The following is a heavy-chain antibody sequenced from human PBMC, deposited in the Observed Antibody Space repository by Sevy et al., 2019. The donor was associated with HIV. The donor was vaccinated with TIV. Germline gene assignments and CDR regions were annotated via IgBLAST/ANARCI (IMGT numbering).Heavy chain of an antibody. CDR1: EFIFTNAW. V-gene: IGHV3-15*01. Sequence: GGSLRLSCAASEFIFTNAWMSWVRQAPGKGLEWVGRIKSKTNGGTTDYAAPVEGRFTISRDDSKKTLYLQMNSLKTEGTAGYYCTTDLEYQLERYYFNYWGQGTLVTVSS. CDR3: TTDLEYQLERYYFNY. CDR2: IKSKTNGGTT. J-gene: IGHJ4*02. D-gene: IGHD2-2*01.